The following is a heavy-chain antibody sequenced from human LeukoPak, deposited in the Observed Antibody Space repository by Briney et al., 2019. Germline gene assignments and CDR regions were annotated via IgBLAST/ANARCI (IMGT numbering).Heavy chain of an antibody. CDR2: ISAYNGNT. D-gene: IGHD6-19*01. CDR1: GYTFTSYG. J-gene: IGHJ4*02. Sequence: GASVKVSCKASGYTFTSYGISWVRQAPGQGLEWMGWISAYNGNTNYAQKLQGRVTMTTDTSTSTAYMELRSLRSDDTAVYYCARAQLAIAVAGNFDYWGQGTLVTVSP. CDR3: ARAQLAIAVAGNFDY. V-gene: IGHV1-18*01.